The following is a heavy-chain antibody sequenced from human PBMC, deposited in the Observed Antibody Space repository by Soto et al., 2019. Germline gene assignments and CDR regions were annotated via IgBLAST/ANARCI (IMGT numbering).Heavy chain of an antibody. D-gene: IGHD2-21*01. CDR1: GFTFRGYG. J-gene: IGHJ4*02. Sequence: PGGSVRLSCAASGFTFRGYGMSWVRQAPGKGLEWVSAISGSGGSTYYADSVKGRFTISRDNSKNTLYLQMNSLRAEDTAVYYCAREGEGDGYSFDYWGQGTLVTVSS. CDR3: AREGEGDGYSFDY. CDR2: ISGSGGST. V-gene: IGHV3-23*01.